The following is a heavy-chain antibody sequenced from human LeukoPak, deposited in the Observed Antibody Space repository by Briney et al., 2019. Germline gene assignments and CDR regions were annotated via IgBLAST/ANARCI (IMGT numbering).Heavy chain of an antibody. J-gene: IGHJ4*02. CDR3: ARNRWMDY. D-gene: IGHD1-1*01. CDR2: ISPNSGT. Sequence: ASVKVSCRASGYTFTDYYMHWVRQAPGQGLEWMGWISPNSGTNYAQKFQGRVTMTRDTSISTAYMELTRLTSDDTAVYYCARNRWMDYWGQGTLVTVSS. CDR1: GYTFTDYY. V-gene: IGHV1-2*02.